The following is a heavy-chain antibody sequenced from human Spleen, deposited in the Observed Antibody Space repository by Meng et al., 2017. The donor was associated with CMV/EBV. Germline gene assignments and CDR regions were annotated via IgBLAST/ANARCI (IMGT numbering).Heavy chain of an antibody. CDR1: YTFTNYY. D-gene: IGHD1-14*01. CDR2: IDHADGEA. Sequence: YTFTNYYIHWVQQDPGKGIEWMGFIDHADGEAKLAEHFQGRVTLTADRSIDTAYMELSRLRYEETAVYYCATEPDDVIGYYYYGMGLWGQGTTVTVSS. CDR3: ATEPDDVIGYYYYGMGL. V-gene: IGHV1-69-2*01. J-gene: IGHJ6*02.